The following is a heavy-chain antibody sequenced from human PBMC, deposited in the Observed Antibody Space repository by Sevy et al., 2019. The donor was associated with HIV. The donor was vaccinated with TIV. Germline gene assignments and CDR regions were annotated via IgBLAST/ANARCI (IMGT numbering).Heavy chain of an antibody. D-gene: IGHD6-19*01. CDR1: GFTFSSYD. J-gene: IGHJ4*02. Sequence: GGSLRLSCAASGFTFSSYDMHWVRQATGKGLEWVSAIGTAGDTYYPGSVKGRFTISRENAKNSLYLQMNSLRVGDTAVYYCAGAYSSGWYVYWGQGTLVTVSS. V-gene: IGHV3-13*01. CDR2: IGTAGDT. CDR3: AGAYSSGWYVY.